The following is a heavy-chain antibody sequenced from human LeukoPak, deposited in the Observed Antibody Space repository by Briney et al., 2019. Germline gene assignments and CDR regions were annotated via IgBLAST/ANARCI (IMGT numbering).Heavy chain of an antibody. CDR2: IYWNDDK. D-gene: IGHD6-19*01. CDR3: AHRGGAVAGLYYFDY. Sequence: SGPTLVNPTQTLTLTCTFSGFSLRTTGVGGNWIRRSSGKALECLALIYWNDDKRSSPSLRSRLTITRDTSKNQVVLTMTNMDPVDTATYYCAHRGGAVAGLYYFDYWGQGTLVTVSS. CDR1: GFSLRTTGVG. J-gene: IGHJ4*02. V-gene: IGHV2-5*01.